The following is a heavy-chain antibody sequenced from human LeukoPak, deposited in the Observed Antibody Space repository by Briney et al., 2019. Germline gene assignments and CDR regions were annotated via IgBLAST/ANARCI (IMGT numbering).Heavy chain of an antibody. CDR1: GGSISSYY. V-gene: IGHV4-59*01. J-gene: IGHJ4*02. CDR2: VYYSGST. Sequence: SETLSLTCTVSGGSISSYYWSWIRQPPGKGLEWIGYVYYSGSTNYNPSLKSRVTISVDTSKNQFSLKLSSVTAADTAVYYCARVNGPYFDYWGQGTLVTVSS. CDR3: ARVNGPYFDY.